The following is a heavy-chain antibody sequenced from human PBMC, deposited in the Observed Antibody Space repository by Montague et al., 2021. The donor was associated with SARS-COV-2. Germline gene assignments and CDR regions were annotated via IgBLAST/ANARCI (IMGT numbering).Heavy chain of an antibody. CDR3: ARGQLWFDY. CDR2: IYYSGRT. J-gene: IGHJ4*02. V-gene: IGHV4-59*08. CDR1: GDSISSYY. D-gene: IGHD5-18*01. Sequence: SETLSLTCTVSGDSISSYYWSWIRQYPGKGLEWIGYIYYSGRTNYNPSLKSRVTISVDTSKNQFSLKLRSVTAADTAVYYCARGQLWFDYWGQGTLVTVSS.